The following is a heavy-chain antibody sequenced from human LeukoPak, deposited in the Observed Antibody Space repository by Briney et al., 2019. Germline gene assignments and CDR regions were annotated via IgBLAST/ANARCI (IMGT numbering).Heavy chain of an antibody. Sequence: PSETLSLTCTVSGGSMSSYYWSWIRQPPGGGLEWIGYIYYSGSTNYNPSLKSRVTMSVDTSKNQFSLNLRSVTAADTAVYYCAKGGGYEMLRVFAYWGQGTLVTVSS. V-gene: IGHV4-59*01. CDR3: AKGGGYEMLRVFAY. J-gene: IGHJ4*02. CDR1: GGSMSSYY. CDR2: IYYSGST. D-gene: IGHD5-12*01.